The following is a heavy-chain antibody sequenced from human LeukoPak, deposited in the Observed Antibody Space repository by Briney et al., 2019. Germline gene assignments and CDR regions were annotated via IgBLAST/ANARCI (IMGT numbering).Heavy chain of an antibody. Sequence: GGSLRLSCGASGFAFSRYAVGWVRQAPRKGLEWVSAIGPGDDTHYSDSVKGRFSISRDNSKSTLYLQMNSLRAEDTALYYCARNPPRRPIDYWGQGTLVTVSS. V-gene: IGHV3-23*01. CDR1: GFAFSRYA. J-gene: IGHJ4*02. CDR3: ARNPPRRPIDY. CDR2: IGPGDDT. D-gene: IGHD6-6*01.